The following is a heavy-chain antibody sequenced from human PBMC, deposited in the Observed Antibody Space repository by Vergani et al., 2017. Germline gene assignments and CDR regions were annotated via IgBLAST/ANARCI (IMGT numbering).Heavy chain of an antibody. Sequence: QVQLVQSGAEVKKPGSSVKVSCKASGGTFSSYTISWVRQAPGQGLEWMGRIIPILGIANYAQKFQGRVTITADKSTSTAYMELSSLRSEDTAVYYCASSETEGVYCAFDIWGQGTMVTVSS. CDR1: GGTFSSYT. V-gene: IGHV1-69*02. D-gene: IGHD2-8*01. CDR3: ASSETEGVYCAFDI. J-gene: IGHJ3*02. CDR2: IIPILGIA.